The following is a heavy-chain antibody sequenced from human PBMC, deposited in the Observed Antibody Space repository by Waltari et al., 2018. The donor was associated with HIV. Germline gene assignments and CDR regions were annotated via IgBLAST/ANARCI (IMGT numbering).Heavy chain of an antibody. CDR3: ARVSYDFWSGTSLYYCDY. J-gene: IGHJ4*02. CDR2: IYYSGST. Sequence: QVQLQESGPGLVKPSETLSLTCTVSGGSISSYYWSWIRQPPGKGLEWIGYIYYSGSTNYNPSLKSRVTISVDTSKNQFSLKLSSVTAADTAVYYCARVSYDFWSGTSLYYCDYWGQGTLVTVSS. V-gene: IGHV4-59*01. CDR1: GGSISSYY. D-gene: IGHD3-3*01.